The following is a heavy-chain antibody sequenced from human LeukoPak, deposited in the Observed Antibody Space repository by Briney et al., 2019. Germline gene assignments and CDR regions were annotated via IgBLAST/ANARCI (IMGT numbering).Heavy chain of an antibody. Sequence: GGSLRLSCAASGFTFSDYYMSGIRQAPGKGLEGGSYIISSGNTIYYADSVKGRFTISQDNAKNSLELQMNILRAEDTAVYYCARDLRSTYGEYGLDYWGQGTLVTVSS. CDR1: GFTFSDYY. CDR2: IISSGNTI. V-gene: IGHV3-11*01. J-gene: IGHJ4*02. D-gene: IGHD4-17*01. CDR3: ARDLRSTYGEYGLDY.